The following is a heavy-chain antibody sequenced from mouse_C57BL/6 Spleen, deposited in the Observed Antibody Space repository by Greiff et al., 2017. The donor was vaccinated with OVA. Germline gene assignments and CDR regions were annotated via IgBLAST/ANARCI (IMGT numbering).Heavy chain of an antibody. D-gene: IGHD1-2*01. V-gene: IGHV5-17*01. J-gene: IGHJ3*01. CDR2: ISSGSSAI. Sequence: EVLLLESGGGLVKPGGSLKLSCAASGFTFSDYGMHWVRQAPGKGLEWVAYISSGSSAIYYAATVKGRFTLSRDNAKNTLFLQMTRLRSEDTAMYYCARHDYYGWGFAYWGQGTLVTVSA. CDR1: GFTFSDYG. CDR3: ARHDYYGWGFAY.